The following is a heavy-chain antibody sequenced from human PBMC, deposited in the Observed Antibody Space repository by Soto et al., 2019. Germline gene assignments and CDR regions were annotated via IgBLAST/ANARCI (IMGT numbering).Heavy chain of an antibody. CDR1: GYTLTSYA. V-gene: IGHV1-3*01. Sequence: GAPVKFTCKESGYTLTSYARHWVRQATGQRLEWMGWINAGNGNTKYSQKFQGRVTITRDTSASTAYMELSSLRSEDTAVYYCARAAQQYHYYYYYGMDVWGQGT. CDR2: INAGNGNT. D-gene: IGHD2-2*01. CDR3: ARAAQQYHYYYYYGMDV. J-gene: IGHJ6*02.